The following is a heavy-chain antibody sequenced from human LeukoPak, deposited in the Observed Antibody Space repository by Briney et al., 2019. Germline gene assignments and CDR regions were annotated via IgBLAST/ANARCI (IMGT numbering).Heavy chain of an antibody. CDR1: GGSISSYY. CDR3: ARDRGYYGSGSYSDY. V-gene: IGHV4-4*07. Sequence: SETLSLTCTVSGGSISSYYWSWIRQPAGKGLEWIGRIYTSGSTNYNPSLKSRVTMSVDTSKNQFSLKLSSVTAADTAVYYCARDRGYYGSGSYSDYWGQGTLVTVSS. CDR2: IYTSGST. J-gene: IGHJ4*02. D-gene: IGHD3-10*01.